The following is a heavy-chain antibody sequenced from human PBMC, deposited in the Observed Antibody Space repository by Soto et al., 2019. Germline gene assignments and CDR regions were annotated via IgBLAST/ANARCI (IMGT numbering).Heavy chain of an antibody. V-gene: IGHV5-51*01. J-gene: IGHJ6*02. CDR1: GYSFTSYW. Sequence: VVSVKISCNGSGYSFTSYWIGWVRQIPWKGLEWMGIIYPGDSDTRYSPSFQGQVTISADKSISTAYLQWSSLKASDTAMYYCARTLYSGYDPRSYYYYGMDVWGQGTTVTVSS. D-gene: IGHD5-12*01. CDR2: IYPGDSDT. CDR3: ARTLYSGYDPRSYYYYGMDV.